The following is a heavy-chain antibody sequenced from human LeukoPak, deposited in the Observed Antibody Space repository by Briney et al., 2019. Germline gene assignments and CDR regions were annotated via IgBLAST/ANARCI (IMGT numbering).Heavy chain of an antibody. D-gene: IGHD3-3*01. Sequence: SETLSLTCTVSGDSISSSSYYWGWIRQPPGKGLEWIGSIYYSGSTYYNPSLKSRVTISVDTSKNQFSLKLSSVTAADTAVYYCARHRKILEWLSFGNAFDIWGQGTMVTVSS. CDR1: GDSISSSSYY. CDR3: ARHRKILEWLSFGNAFDI. J-gene: IGHJ3*02. V-gene: IGHV4-39*01. CDR2: IYYSGST.